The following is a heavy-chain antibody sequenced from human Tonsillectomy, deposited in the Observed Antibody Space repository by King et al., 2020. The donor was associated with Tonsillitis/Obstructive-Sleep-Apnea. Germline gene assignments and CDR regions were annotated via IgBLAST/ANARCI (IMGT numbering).Heavy chain of an antibody. CDR3: ARGPSPTVTTSHFDY. D-gene: IGHD4-11*01. V-gene: IGHV1-69*01. J-gene: IGHJ4*02. CDR1: GGTFSSYA. Sequence: QVQLVESGAEVKKPGSSVKVSCKASGGTFSSYAISWVRQAPGQGLEWMGGIIPIFGTANYAQKFQGRVTITADETTSTAYMELSRLRSEDTAVYYCARGPSPTVTTSHFDYWGQGTLVTVSS. CDR2: IIPIFGTA.